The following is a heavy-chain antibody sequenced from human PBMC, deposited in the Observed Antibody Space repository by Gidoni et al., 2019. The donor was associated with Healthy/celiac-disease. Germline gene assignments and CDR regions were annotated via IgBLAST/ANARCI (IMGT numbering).Heavy chain of an antibody. D-gene: IGHD3-3*01. Sequence: QVQLQQWGAGLLKPSETLSLTCAVYGGSFSGYYWSWIRQPPGKGLEWIGEINHSGSTNYNPSLKSRVTISVDTSKNQFSLKLSSVTAADTAVYYCARGGRDFWSGSKVYYYMDVWGKGTTVTVSS. CDR1: GGSFSGYY. CDR3: ARGGRDFWSGSKVYYYMDV. V-gene: IGHV4-34*01. J-gene: IGHJ6*03. CDR2: INHSGST.